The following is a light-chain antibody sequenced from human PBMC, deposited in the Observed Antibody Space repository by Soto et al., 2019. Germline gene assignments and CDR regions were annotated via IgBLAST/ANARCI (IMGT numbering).Light chain of an antibody. CDR1: QSVSSSY. J-gene: IGKJ4*01. CDR3: QQYDSSPLLT. CDR2: GAS. V-gene: IGKV3-20*01. Sequence: EIVLTQSPGTLSLSPGERATLSCRASQSVSSSYLAWYQQKPGQAPRLLIYGASSRATGIPDRFSGSGSGTDFTLTISRREPEDFAVDYWQQYDSSPLLTFGGGTKVEIK.